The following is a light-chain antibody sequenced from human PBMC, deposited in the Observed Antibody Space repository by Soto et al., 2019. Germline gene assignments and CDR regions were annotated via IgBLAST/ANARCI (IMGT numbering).Light chain of an antibody. CDR1: QSLLHSNGNIY. CDR2: KVS. V-gene: IGKV2-30*02. CDR3: MQGTHWPLT. J-gene: IGKJ5*01. Sequence: DIVMTHSPLSLPFTPGEPASISCSSSQSLLHSNGNIYLNWFHQRPGQSPRRLIYKVSKRDSGVPDRFSGSGSGTDFTLKISRVEAEDVGVYYCMQGTHWPLTFGQGTRLEIK.